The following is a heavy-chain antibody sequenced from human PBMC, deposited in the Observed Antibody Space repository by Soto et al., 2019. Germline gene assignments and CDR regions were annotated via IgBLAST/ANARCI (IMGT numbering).Heavy chain of an antibody. J-gene: IGHJ4*02. Sequence: SVKVSCKVSGRTFSSYASSWVRQAPGQGLEWMGGNIPIFGKANYAQKFQGRVTITADESTSTAYMELSSLRSEDTAVYYCAREDGDSYYDSSGYSNAYYFDYSGKRTLVTICS. CDR1: GRTFSSYA. CDR2: NIPIFGKA. V-gene: IGHV1-69*13. D-gene: IGHD3-22*01. CDR3: AREDGDSYYDSSGYSNAYYFDY.